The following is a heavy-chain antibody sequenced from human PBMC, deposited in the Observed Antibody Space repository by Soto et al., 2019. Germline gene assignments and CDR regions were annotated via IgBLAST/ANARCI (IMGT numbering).Heavy chain of an antibody. CDR2: IYYSGST. CDR1: GGSISSYY. Sequence: SETLSLTCTVSGGSISSYYWSWIRQPPGKGLEWIGYIYYSGSTNYNPSLKSRVTISVDTSKNQFSLKLSSVTAADTAVYYCARLLNYYYYMDVWGKGTTVTVSS. CDR3: ARLLNYYYYMDV. V-gene: IGHV4-59*01. J-gene: IGHJ6*03.